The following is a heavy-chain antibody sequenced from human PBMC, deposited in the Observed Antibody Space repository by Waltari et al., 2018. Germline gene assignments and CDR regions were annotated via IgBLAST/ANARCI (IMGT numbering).Heavy chain of an antibody. Sequence: EVQLVESGGGLVKPGGSLRLSCTASGFTFSEFSMNWIRQPPGKGLEWVYSSGTTSTFECYADSGMGPFTNSRDDAKNSLYLQLNSLRDEDTAVYYCARDAGNYMDVWGEGTTVTVSS. CDR3: ARDAGNYMDV. V-gene: IGHV3-21*06. J-gene: IGHJ6*03. D-gene: IGHD3-10*01. CDR1: GFTFSEFS. CDR2: SGTTSTFE.